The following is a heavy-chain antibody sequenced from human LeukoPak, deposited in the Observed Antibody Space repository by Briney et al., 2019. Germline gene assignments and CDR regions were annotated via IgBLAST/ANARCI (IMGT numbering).Heavy chain of an antibody. CDR2: IYYSGST. CDR1: GGSISSSSYY. CDR3: ARGSSTSWGAFDI. J-gene: IGHJ3*02. Sequence: PSETLSLTCTVSGGSISSSSYYWGWIRQPPGKGLEWIGSIYYSGSTYYNPSLKSRVTISVDTSKNQFSLKLSSVTAADTAVYYCARGSSTSWGAFDIWGQGTMVTVSS. D-gene: IGHD2-2*01. V-gene: IGHV4-39*07.